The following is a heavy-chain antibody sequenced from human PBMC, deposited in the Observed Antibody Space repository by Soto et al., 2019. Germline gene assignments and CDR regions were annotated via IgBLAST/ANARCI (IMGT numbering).Heavy chain of an antibody. CDR2: IFSNDEK. J-gene: IGHJ3*02. Sequence: QVTLKESGPVLVKPTETLTLTCTVSGFSLSNARMGVSWIRQPQGKALEWLEHIFSNDEKSYSTSLKSRLSIYKDTSKSQVVLTMTNMDPVDTDTYYCARTSEPGIEADFADAFDIWVQGTMVTVSS. CDR3: ARTSEPGIEADFADAFDI. V-gene: IGHV2-26*01. D-gene: IGHD6-25*01. CDR1: GFSLSNARMG.